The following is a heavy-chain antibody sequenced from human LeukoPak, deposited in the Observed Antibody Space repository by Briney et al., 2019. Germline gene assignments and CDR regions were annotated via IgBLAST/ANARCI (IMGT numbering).Heavy chain of an antibody. V-gene: IGHV1-69*05. J-gene: IGHJ4*02. CDR3: ASTPNYDFWSGYYTVVDY. Sequence: SVKVSCKASGRTFSSYAISWVRQAPGQGLEWMGGIIPIFGTANYAQKFQGRVTITTDESTSTAYMELSSLRSEDTAVYYCASTPNYDFWSGYYTVVDYWGQGTLVTVSS. CDR1: GRTFSSYA. CDR2: IIPIFGTA. D-gene: IGHD3-3*01.